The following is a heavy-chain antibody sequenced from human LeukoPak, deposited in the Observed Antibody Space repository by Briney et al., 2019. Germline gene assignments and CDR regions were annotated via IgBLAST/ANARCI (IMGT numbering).Heavy chain of an antibody. V-gene: IGHV3-7*03. D-gene: IGHD6-13*01. Sequence: GGSLRLSCAASGFTFSSYSMNWDRQAPGKGPEWVANIKQDGSEKYYVDSVKGRFTISRDNAKNSLYLQMNSLRAEDTALYYCAKATRGAAAGYYFDYWGQGTLVTVSS. CDR1: GFTFSSYS. J-gene: IGHJ4*02. CDR2: IKQDGSEK. CDR3: AKATRGAAAGYYFDY.